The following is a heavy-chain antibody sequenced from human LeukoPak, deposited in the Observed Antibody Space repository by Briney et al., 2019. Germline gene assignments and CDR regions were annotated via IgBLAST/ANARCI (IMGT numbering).Heavy chain of an antibody. J-gene: IGHJ4*02. CDR2: IYPGDSNT. V-gene: IGHV5-51*01. CDR3: ATIYSSGWSFDN. Sequence: GASLHISCKGSGSIFTSYWIGWVRQLPGKGLEWMGIIYPGDSNTRYSPSFQGQVTISADKSISTAYLQWSSLKASDTAMYYCATIYSSGWSFDNWGQGTLVTVSS. D-gene: IGHD6-19*01. CDR1: GSIFTSYW.